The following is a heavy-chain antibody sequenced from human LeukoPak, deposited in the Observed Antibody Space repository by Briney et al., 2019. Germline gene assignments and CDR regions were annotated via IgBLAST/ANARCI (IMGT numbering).Heavy chain of an antibody. CDR3: ARAGYTISSYRFDY. CDR2: INHSGST. CDR1: GGSFSGYY. J-gene: IGHJ4*02. D-gene: IGHD3-16*02. V-gene: IGHV4-34*01. Sequence: PSETLSLTCAVYGGSFSGYYWSWIRQSPGKGLEWIGKINHSGSTNYNPSLKSRVTISVDTSKNKFSLELRSVTAADTAVYFCARAGYTISSYRFDYWGQGALVTVSS.